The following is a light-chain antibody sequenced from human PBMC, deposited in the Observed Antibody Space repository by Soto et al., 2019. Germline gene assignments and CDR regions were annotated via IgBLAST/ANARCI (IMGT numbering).Light chain of an antibody. CDR2: ITS. Sequence: DIQLTQSPSFLSASVGERVTITCRASQGISDYLAWYQQEPGKAPKVLIYITSTLQSGVPSRFSGSGSGTEFTLTISSLQPEDSATYYCQQLRSYPLSFGGGTKVDIK. J-gene: IGKJ4*01. CDR1: QGISDY. V-gene: IGKV1-9*01. CDR3: QQLRSYPLS.